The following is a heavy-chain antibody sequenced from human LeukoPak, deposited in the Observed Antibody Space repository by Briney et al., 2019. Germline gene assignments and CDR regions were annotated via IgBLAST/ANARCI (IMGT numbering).Heavy chain of an antibody. J-gene: IGHJ4*02. CDR1: GGTFISYA. Sequence: SVTVSFKASGGTFISYAISWVRQAPGQGLEWMGRIIPIFGTANYAQKFQGRVTITADKSTSTAYMELSSLRSEDTAVYYCARGPRGGATRYYFDYWGQGTLVTVSS. D-gene: IGHD1-26*01. CDR3: ARGPRGGATRYYFDY. V-gene: IGHV1-69*06. CDR2: IIPIFGTA.